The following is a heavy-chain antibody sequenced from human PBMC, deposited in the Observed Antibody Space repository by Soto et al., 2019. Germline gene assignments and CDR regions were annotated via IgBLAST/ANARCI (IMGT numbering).Heavy chain of an antibody. CDR2: ISAYNGNT. Sequence: ASVKVSCQASGYTFTSYGISWVRQAPGQGLEWMGWISAYNGNTNYAQKLQGRVTMTTDTSTSTAYMELRSLRSDDTAVYYCARDKREYYDFWSGFTPDDYFDYWGQGTLVTVSS. D-gene: IGHD3-3*01. V-gene: IGHV1-18*01. CDR3: ARDKREYYDFWSGFTPDDYFDY. CDR1: GYTFTSYG. J-gene: IGHJ4*02.